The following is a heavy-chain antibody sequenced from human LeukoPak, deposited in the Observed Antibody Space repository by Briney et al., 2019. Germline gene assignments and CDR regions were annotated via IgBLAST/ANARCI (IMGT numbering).Heavy chain of an antibody. V-gene: IGHV3-23*01. CDR2: ISGSGGST. J-gene: IGHJ4*02. D-gene: IGHD3-22*01. Sequence: GGTLRLSCAASGFTFNTYGMSWVRQAPGKGLEWVSAISGSGGSTYYADSVKGRFTISRDNSKNTLYLQMNSLRAEDTAVYYCARDAQKDSSGYLYFDYWGQGTLVTVSS. CDR3: ARDAQKDSSGYLYFDY. CDR1: GFTFNTYG.